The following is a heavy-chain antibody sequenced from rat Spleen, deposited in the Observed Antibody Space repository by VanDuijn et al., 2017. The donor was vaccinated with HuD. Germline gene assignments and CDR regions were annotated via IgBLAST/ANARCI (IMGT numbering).Heavy chain of an antibody. CDR2: ISYEGSST. CDR3: AVAGYGY. D-gene: IGHD1-7*01. Sequence: EVQLVESGGGLVQPGRSLKLSCVASGFTFSNYGMAWVRQTPTKGLEWVATISYEGSSTYYGDSVKGRFTISRDNAKSTLYLQMNSLKAEDTATYYCAVAGYGYLCQGVMVTVSS. V-gene: IGHV5-29*01. J-gene: IGHJ2*01. CDR1: GFTFSNYG.